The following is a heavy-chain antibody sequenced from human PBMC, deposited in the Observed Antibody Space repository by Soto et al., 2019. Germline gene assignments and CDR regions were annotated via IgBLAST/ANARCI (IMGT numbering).Heavy chain of an antibody. CDR3: ARRYGASFDY. Sequence: SETLSLTCTVSGGSISSSSYYWGWIRQPPGKGLEWIGSIYYSGSTYYNPSLKSRVTISVDTSKNQFSLKLSSVTAADTAVYYCARRYGASFDYWGQGTLVTVSS. CDR1: GGSISSSSYY. V-gene: IGHV4-39*07. J-gene: IGHJ4*02. CDR2: IYYSGST. D-gene: IGHD4-17*01.